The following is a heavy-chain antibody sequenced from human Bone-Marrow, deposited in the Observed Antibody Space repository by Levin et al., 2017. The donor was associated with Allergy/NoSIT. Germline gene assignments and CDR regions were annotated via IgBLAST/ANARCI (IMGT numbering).Heavy chain of an antibody. CDR3: ARSGGGYGDYYFDY. CDR1: GFTFSSYW. CDR2: IKQDGSEK. Sequence: RAGGSLRLSCAASGFTFSSYWMSWVRQAPGKGLEWVANIKQDGSEKYYVDSVKGRFTISRDNAKNSLYLQMNSLRAEDTAVYYCARSGGGYGDYYFDYWGQGTLVTVSS. J-gene: IGHJ4*02. V-gene: IGHV3-7*04. D-gene: IGHD4-17*01.